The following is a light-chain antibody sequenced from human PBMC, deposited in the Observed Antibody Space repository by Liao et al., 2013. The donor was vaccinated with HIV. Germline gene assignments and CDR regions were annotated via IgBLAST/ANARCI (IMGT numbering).Light chain of an antibody. CDR1: NLGDKS. CDR2: YDS. Sequence: SSVLTQPASVSVAPGKTASISCGGDNLGDKSVYWYQQQPGQAPVLVISYDSERPSGIPERFSGSNSGNTATLTISRVEAGDEADYYCQVWDSPSDHRVFGGGTKLTVV. V-gene: IGLV3-21*04. J-gene: IGLJ3*02. CDR3: QVWDSPSDHRV.